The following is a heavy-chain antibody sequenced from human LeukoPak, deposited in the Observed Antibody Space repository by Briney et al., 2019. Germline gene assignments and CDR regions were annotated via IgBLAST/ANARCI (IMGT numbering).Heavy chain of an antibody. CDR3: ARLALIAARPIDY. Sequence: PSETXSLTCTVSGGSISSSSYYWGWIRQPPGKGREWIGSIYYSGSTYYNPSLKSRVTISVDTSKNQFSLKLSSVTAADTAVYYCARLALIAARPIDYWGQGTLVTVSS. CDR1: GGSISSSSYY. D-gene: IGHD6-6*01. V-gene: IGHV4-39*01. CDR2: IYYSGST. J-gene: IGHJ4*02.